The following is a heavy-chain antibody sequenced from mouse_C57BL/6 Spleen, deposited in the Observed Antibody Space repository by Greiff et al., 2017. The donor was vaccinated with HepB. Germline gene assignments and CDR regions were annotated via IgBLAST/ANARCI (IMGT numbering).Heavy chain of an antibody. J-gene: IGHJ3*01. CDR3: TTGDYGSSYGAY. CDR2: IDPENGDT. CDR1: GFNIKDDY. V-gene: IGHV14-4*01. Sequence: EVQLQQSGAELVRPGASVKLSCTASGFNIKDDYMHWVKQRPEQGLEWIGWIDPENGDTEYASKFQGKATITADTSSNTAYLQLSSLTSEDTAVYYCTTGDYGSSYGAYWGHRTLVTVSA. D-gene: IGHD1-1*01.